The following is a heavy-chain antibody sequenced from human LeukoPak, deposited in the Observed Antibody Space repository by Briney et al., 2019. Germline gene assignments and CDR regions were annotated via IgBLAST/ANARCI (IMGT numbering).Heavy chain of an antibody. CDR2: INPNSGGT. CDR3: ARAGPDYYDTSGPFDY. V-gene: IGHV1-2*04. D-gene: IGHD3-22*01. CDR1: GYTFTGYY. J-gene: IGHJ4*02. Sequence: SVKVSCKASGYTFTGYYVHWVRQAPGQGLEWMGWINPNSGGTNYAQKFQGWVTMTRDTSISTAYMELSRLRSDDTAVYYCARAGPDYYDTSGPFDYWGQGTLVTVSS.